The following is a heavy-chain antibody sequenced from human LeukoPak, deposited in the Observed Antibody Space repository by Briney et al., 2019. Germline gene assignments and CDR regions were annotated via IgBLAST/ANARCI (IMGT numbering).Heavy chain of an antibody. J-gene: IGHJ6*02. CDR2: INPNSGGT. CDR3: ARGDYDFWSGYYAYYYYGMDV. V-gene: IGHV1-2*02. Sequence: GASVKVSCKASGYTFTGYYMHWVRQAPGQGLEWMGWINPNSGGTNYAQKFQGRVTMTRDTSISTAYMELSRLRSDDTAVYYCARGDYDFWSGYYAYYYYGMDVWGQGTTVTVSS. D-gene: IGHD3-3*01. CDR1: GYTFTGYY.